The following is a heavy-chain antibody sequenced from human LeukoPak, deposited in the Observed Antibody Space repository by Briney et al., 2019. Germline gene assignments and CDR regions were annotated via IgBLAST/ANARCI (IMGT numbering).Heavy chain of an antibody. V-gene: IGHV1-69*05. CDR2: IIPIFGTA. CDR1: VGTFSRYA. CDR3: ARYYYGSGSSPWY. D-gene: IGHD3-10*01. J-gene: IGHJ4*02. Sequence: ASVKVSCKASVGTFSRYAISWVRQAPGQGLEWVGRIIPIFGTANYAQKFQGRVTITTDESTSTAYMELSSLRSEDTAVYYCARYYYGSGSSPWYWGQGTLVTVSS.